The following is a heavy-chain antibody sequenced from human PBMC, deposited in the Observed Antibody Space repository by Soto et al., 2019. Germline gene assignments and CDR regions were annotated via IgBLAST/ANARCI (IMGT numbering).Heavy chain of an antibody. CDR3: AKNYYLDN. V-gene: IGHV3-23*01. CDR1: GFTFSSYA. J-gene: IGHJ4*02. CDR2: VNVDDST. Sequence: GGSLRLSCAASGFTFSSYAMSWVRQAPGKGLEWVSSVNVDDSTYYANSVKGRFTISRDNSKNTVNLQMNSLRAEDTAIYYCAKNYYLDNWAQGTLVTVSS.